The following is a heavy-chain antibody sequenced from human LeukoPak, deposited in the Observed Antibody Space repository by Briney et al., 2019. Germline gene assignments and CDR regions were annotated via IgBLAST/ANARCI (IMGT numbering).Heavy chain of an antibody. D-gene: IGHD3-16*01. CDR1: GGSISSSSYY. V-gene: IGHV4-39*07. Sequence: SETLSLTCTVSGGSISSSSYYWGWIRQPPGKGLEWIGSIYYSGSTYYNPSLKSRVTISVDTSKNQFSLKLSSVTAADTAVYYCARVMGAYYYYYYMDVWGKGTTVTVSS. CDR2: IYYSGST. CDR3: ARVMGAYYYYYYMDV. J-gene: IGHJ6*03.